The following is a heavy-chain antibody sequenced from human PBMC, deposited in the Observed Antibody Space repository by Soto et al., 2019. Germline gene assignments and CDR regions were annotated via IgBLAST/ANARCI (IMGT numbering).Heavy chain of an antibody. D-gene: IGHD1-26*01. V-gene: IGHV4-30-2*01. Sequence: SLTCAVSGGSISSGGYSWSWIRQPPGKGLEWIGYIYHSGSTYYNPSLKSRVTISVDRSKNQFSLKLSSVTAADTAVYYCARGTLGGAFDIWGQGTIVTVSS. CDR1: GGSISSGGYS. CDR2: IYHSGST. CDR3: ARGTLGGAFDI. J-gene: IGHJ3*02.